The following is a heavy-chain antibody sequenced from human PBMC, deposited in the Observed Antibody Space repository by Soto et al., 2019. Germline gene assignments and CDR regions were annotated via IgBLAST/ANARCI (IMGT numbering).Heavy chain of an antibody. D-gene: IGHD5-18*01. CDR1: GGSISSSSYY. J-gene: IGHJ6*02. Sequence: QLQLQESGPGLVKPSETLSLTCTVSGGSISSSSYYWGWIRQPPGKGLEWIGSIYYSGSTYYNPPXXRRVTISGHTSETKFXXTLSSVTAADTAVYYCACIFSGGYGYGFYYYGMDVWGQGTTVTVSS. CDR2: IYYSGST. CDR3: ACIFSGGYGYGFYYYGMDV. V-gene: IGHV4-39*01.